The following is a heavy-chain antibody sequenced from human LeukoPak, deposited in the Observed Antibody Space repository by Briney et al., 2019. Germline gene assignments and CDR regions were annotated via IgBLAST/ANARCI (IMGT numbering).Heavy chain of an antibody. CDR3: ARDRVAMVRGVISGFDY. CDR1: GFTFSSYG. J-gene: IGHJ4*02. V-gene: IGHV3-33*01. CDR2: IWYDGSNK. D-gene: IGHD3-10*01. Sequence: GRSPRLSCAASGFTFSSYGMRWVRQAPGKGLEWVAVIWYDGSNKYYADSVKGRFTISRDNSKNTLYLQMNSLRAEDTAVYYCARDRVAMVRGVISGFDYWGQGTLVTVSS.